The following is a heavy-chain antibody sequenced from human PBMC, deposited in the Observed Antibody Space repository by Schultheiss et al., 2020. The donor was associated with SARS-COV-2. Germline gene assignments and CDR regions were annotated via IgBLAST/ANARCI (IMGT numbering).Heavy chain of an antibody. V-gene: IGHV3-15*01. CDR1: GFTFSNAW. J-gene: IGHJ6*02. D-gene: IGHD6-6*01. CDR2: IKSKTDGGTT. Sequence: GSLRLSCAASGFTFSNAWMSWVRQAPGKGLEWVGRIKSKTDGGTTDYAAPVKGRFTISRDDSKNTLYLQMNSLRAEDTAVYYCAKLEHQDYGMDVWGQGTTVTVSS. CDR3: AKLEHQDYGMDV.